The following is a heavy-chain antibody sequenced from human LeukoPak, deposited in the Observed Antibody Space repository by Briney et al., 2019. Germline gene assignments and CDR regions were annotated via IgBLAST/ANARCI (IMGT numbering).Heavy chain of an antibody. Sequence: PSETLSPTCTVSGASISNSSHYWGWIRQPPGKGLEWIGTISYRGDTFYSPSLKSRANISLEAPENQLSLKVTSGSAADTDMYYCARDQNVSRRNGWFDPWGQGNLVTVSA. CDR3: ARDQNVSRRNGWFDP. J-gene: IGHJ5*02. D-gene: IGHD1-14*01. CDR2: ISYRGDT. CDR1: GASISNSSHY. V-gene: IGHV4-39*07.